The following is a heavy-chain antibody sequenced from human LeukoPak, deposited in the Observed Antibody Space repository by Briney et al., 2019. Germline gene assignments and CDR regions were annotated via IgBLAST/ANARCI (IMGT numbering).Heavy chain of an antibody. J-gene: IGHJ4*02. V-gene: IGHV4-59*06. D-gene: IGHD3-3*01. CDR1: GGSISSYY. CDR3: ARGYVLRFLEWLYFDY. Sequence: SETLSVTCTVSGGSISSYYWSWIRQHPGKGLEWIGYIYYSGSTYYNPTLKSRVTISVDTSKNQFSLKLSSVTAADTAVYYCARGYVLRFLEWLYFDYWGQGTLVTVSS. CDR2: IYYSGST.